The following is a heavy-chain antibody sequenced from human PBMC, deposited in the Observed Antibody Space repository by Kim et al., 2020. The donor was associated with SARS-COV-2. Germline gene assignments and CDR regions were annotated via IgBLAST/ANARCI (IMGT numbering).Heavy chain of an antibody. CDR3: GKEFDY. CDR2: ICYDGSKK. CDR1: GFTFSSYA. V-gene: IGHV3-33*06. Sequence: GGSLRLSCAASGFTFSSYAMHWVRQAPGKGLEWVAVICYDGSKKYYADSVKGRFTISRDNSKNTLYLQMNSLRAEDTAVYYCGKEFDYWGQGTLVTVSS. J-gene: IGHJ4*02.